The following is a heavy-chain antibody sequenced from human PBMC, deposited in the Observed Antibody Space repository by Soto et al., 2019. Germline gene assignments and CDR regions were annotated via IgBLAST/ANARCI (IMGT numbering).Heavy chain of an antibody. CDR2: ISSNGGST. CDR1: GFTFSIYD. CDR3: ARDVCASARALDI. V-gene: IGHV3-64*01. D-gene: IGHD2-15*01. Sequence: EVQLVASGVGLGQPGGSLRLSCAVSGFTFSIYDMHRVRQAPGKGLEDVAAISSNGGSTYYANSVKGRFTISRDNSKNTLYLQMGSLRAEDMAVYYCARDVCASARALDIWGQGTMVTVSS. J-gene: IGHJ3*02.